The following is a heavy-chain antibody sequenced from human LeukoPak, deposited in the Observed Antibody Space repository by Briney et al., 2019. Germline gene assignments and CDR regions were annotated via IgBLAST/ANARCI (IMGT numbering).Heavy chain of an antibody. D-gene: IGHD3-22*01. CDR3: ATDGEVYYYDSSGYRN. CDR2: FDPEDGET. Sequence: ASVTVSCKVSGYTLTELSMHWVRQAPGKGLEWMGGFDPEDGETIYAQKFQGRVTMTEDTSTDTAYMELSSLRSEDTAVYYCATDGEVYYYDSSGYRNWGQGTLVTVSS. J-gene: IGHJ4*02. CDR1: GYTLTELS. V-gene: IGHV1-24*01.